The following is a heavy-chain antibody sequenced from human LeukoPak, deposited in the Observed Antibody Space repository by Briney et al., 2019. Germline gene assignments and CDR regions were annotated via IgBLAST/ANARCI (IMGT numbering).Heavy chain of an antibody. Sequence: GGSLRLSCAASGFTFSSYSMYWVRQAPGKGLEWVLSISSSSTYIYYADSVKGRFTISRDDAKSSLYPQMNSLRAEDTAVYYCTKDDSSGYYWLSHYWGQGTLVAVSS. D-gene: IGHD3-22*01. CDR2: ISSSSTYI. J-gene: IGHJ4*02. CDR3: TKDDSSGYYWLSHY. CDR1: GFTFSSYS. V-gene: IGHV3-21*06.